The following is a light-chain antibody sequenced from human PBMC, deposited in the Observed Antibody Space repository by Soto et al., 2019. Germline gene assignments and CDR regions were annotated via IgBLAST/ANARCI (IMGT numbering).Light chain of an antibody. J-gene: IGKJ2*01. V-gene: IGKV2-24*01. CDR3: MQATQMPYT. Sequence: EIVLNQTPVTSPVTLGQPASISCTSSQSLDHSDGNTYLSWLLQRPGQPPRLLIYKVSQRFDGVPARFSGSGAGTNFTLKITRVEAEDVGLSHCMQATQMPYTFGQGTKL. CDR1: QSLDHSDGNTY. CDR2: KVS.